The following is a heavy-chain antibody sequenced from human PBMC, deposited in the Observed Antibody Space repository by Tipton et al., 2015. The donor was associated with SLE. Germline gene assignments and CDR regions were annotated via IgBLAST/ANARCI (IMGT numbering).Heavy chain of an antibody. J-gene: IGHJ4*02. D-gene: IGHD1-26*01. CDR1: GFTFDDYA. Sequence: GSLRLSCATSGFTFDDYAMSWVRQAPGKGLEWVANIHQDGSEINSVDSVKGRFTISRDNAKNTLYLQMNNVRAEDMAVYYCARGGLHKWELRDDYWGQGTLVTVSS. V-gene: IGHV3-7*05. CDR3: ARGGLHKWELRDDY. CDR2: IHQDGSEI.